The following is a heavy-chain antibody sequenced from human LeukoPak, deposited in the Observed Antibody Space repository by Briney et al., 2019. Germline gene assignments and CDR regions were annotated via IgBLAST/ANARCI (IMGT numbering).Heavy chain of an antibody. CDR2: IIPIFGTA. J-gene: IGHJ4*02. V-gene: IGHV1-69*13. D-gene: IGHD1-26*01. CDR3: ARGQSGSYRFDY. Sequence: GASVKVSCKASGGTSSSYAISWVRQAPGQGLEWMGGIIPIFGTANYAQKFQGRVTITADESTSTAYMELSSLRSEDTAVYHCARGQSGSYRFDYWGQGTLVTVSS. CDR1: GGTSSSYA.